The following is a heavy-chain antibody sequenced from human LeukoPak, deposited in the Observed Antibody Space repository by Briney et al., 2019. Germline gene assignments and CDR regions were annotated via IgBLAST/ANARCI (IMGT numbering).Heavy chain of an antibody. V-gene: IGHV4-61*01. Sequence: PSETLSLTCTVSGGSVGSGTFYWSWIRQPPGKGLEWIGDIYYSGSTNYNPSLKSRVTISVDMSTNQFSLKLISVTAADTAVYYCARERAHYYEGSGYREIYNWFHPWGQGTLVTVSS. CDR1: GGSVGSGTFY. J-gene: IGHJ5*02. CDR2: IYYSGST. D-gene: IGHD3-22*01. CDR3: ARERAHYYEGSGYREIYNWFHP.